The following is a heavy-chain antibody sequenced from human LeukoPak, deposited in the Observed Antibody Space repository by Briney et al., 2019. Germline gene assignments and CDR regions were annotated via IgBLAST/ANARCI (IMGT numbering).Heavy chain of an antibody. J-gene: IGHJ5*02. Sequence: SETLPLTCTVSGGSISSYYWSWIRQPPGKGLEWIGYIYYSGSTNYNPSLKSRVTISVDTSKNQFSLKLSSVTAADTAVYYCARAGSSSWYNWFDPWGQGTLVTVSS. CDR1: GGSISSYY. V-gene: IGHV4-59*01. D-gene: IGHD6-13*01. CDR2: IYYSGST. CDR3: ARAGSSSWYNWFDP.